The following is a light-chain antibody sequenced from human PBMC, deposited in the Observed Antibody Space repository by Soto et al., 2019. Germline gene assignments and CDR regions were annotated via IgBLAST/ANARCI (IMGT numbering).Light chain of an antibody. V-gene: IGKV1-5*01. J-gene: IGKJ1*01. CDR3: QQYNPYSPRT. Sequence: DLPMTQSPSTLSASVGDRVIITCRASQSISSWLAWYQQKPGKAPNLLISDASSLQSGVPSRFSGSGSGTEFTLTISSLQPDDFATYYCQQYNPYSPRTFGQGTKVEIK. CDR1: QSISSW. CDR2: DAS.